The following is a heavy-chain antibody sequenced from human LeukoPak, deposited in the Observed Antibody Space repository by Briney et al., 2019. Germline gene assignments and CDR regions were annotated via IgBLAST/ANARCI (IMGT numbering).Heavy chain of an antibody. V-gene: IGHV4-61*02. D-gene: IGHD3-22*01. J-gene: IGHJ4*02. CDR1: GGSVSSGSYY. CDR3: VREPAYYENGGHQVIYFDY. CDR2: IYTTGDT. Sequence: ASETLSLTCSVSGGSVSSGSYYWSWIRQPARNELEWIGRIYTTGDTNYNPSLKSRVTISVDTSKNQFSLSLRSVTAADTAVYYCVREPAYYENGGHQVIYFDYWGQGRLVTVSS.